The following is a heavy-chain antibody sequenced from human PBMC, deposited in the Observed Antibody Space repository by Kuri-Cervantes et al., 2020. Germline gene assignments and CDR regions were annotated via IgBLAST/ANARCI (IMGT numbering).Heavy chain of an antibody. Sequence: LRLSCTVSGGSISSGSYYWSWIRQPAGEGLEWIGRIYTGGSTDYNPSLKSRVIISVDTSKNQFSLKLNSLTAADMAVYYCARGAYGSGNKAWFDPWGQGTLVTVSS. D-gene: IGHD3-10*01. CDR2: IYTGGST. CDR3: ARGAYGSGNKAWFDP. V-gene: IGHV4-61*02. CDR1: GGSISSGSYY. J-gene: IGHJ5*02.